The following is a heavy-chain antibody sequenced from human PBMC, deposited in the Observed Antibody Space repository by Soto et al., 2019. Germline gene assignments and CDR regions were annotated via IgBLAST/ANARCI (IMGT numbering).Heavy chain of an antibody. D-gene: IGHD4-17*01. CDR1: GGSISSYY. CDR3: AGTPGAYGDYYFGY. J-gene: IGHJ4*02. CDR2: TFYTGST. Sequence: PSETLSLTCAVSGGSISSYYWSWIRQPPGKGLEWVGYTFYTGSTTYNPSLKSRVTISVDTSKNQFSLKLSSVTAADTAVYYCAGTPGAYGDYYFGYWGQGTLVTVSS. V-gene: IGHV4-59*01.